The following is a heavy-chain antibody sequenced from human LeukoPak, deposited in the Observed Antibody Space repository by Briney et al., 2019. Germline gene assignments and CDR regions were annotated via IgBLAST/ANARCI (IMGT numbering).Heavy chain of an antibody. D-gene: IGHD5-12*01. Sequence: GGSLRLSCAASGFTFSSYWMSWVRQAPGKGLEWVANIKQDGSEKYYVDSVKGRFTISRDNAKNSLYLQMNSLRAEDTAVNYCARTYSGYDWWGDYYYYMDVWGKGTTVTVSS. V-gene: IGHV3-7*01. J-gene: IGHJ6*03. CDR3: ARTYSGYDWWGDYYYYMDV. CDR1: GFTFSSYW. CDR2: IKQDGSEK.